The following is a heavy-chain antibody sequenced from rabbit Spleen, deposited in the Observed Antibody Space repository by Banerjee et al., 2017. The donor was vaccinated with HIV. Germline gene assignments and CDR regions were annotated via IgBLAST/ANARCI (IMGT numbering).Heavy chain of an antibody. Sequence: QSLEESGGGLVQPEGSLTLTCTASGFSFSSSYYMSWVRQAPGKGLEWIGYIDPVFGSAYYASWVNGRFSISRENTQNTVSLQLNSLTAADTATYFCARDAGVYDYIDVYFNLWGQGTLVTVS. D-gene: IGHD6-1*01. J-gene: IGHJ4*01. CDR2: IDPVFGSA. CDR1: GFSFSSSYY. V-gene: IGHV1S40*01. CDR3: ARDAGVYDYIDVYFNL.